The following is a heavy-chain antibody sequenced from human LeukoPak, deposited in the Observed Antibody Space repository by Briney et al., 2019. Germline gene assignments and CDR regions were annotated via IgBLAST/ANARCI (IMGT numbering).Heavy chain of an antibody. J-gene: IGHJ6*03. CDR3: ARDPGYSYGPPGRSYYYVDV. CDR1: GFTFSSYS. V-gene: IGHV3-48*04. CDR2: ISSSSSTI. Sequence: QPGGSLRLSCAASGFTFSSYSMNWVRQAPGKGLEWVSYISSSSSTIYYADSVKGRFTISRDNAKNSLYLQMNSLRAEDTAVYYCARDPGYSYGPPGRSYYYVDVWGKGTTVTVSS. D-gene: IGHD5-18*01.